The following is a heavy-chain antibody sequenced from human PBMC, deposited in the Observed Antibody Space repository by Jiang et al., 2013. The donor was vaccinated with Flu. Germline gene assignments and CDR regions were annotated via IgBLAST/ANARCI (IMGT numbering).Heavy chain of an antibody. V-gene: IGHV4-39*01. J-gene: IGHJ4*02. CDR2: INYSGST. CDR3: ARQSQTYYDSTLDFLDY. D-gene: IGHD3-22*01. Sequence: EWIGEINYSGSTYYNPSLKSRVTISVDTSKNQFSLKLSSVTAADTAVYYCARQSQTYYDSTLDFLDYWGQGTLVTVSS.